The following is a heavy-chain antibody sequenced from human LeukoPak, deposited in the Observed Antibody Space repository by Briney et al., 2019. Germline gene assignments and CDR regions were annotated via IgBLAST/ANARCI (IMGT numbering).Heavy chain of an antibody. Sequence: GGSLRLSCAASGFTFISYWMSWIRQVPGKGLEWVANINQDGSEKNYVDSVKGRFTISRDNAKNSLYLQMNSLKAEDTAVYYCARYWSGGSCWDYWGQGILVTVSS. CDR2: INQDGSEK. D-gene: IGHD2-15*01. CDR3: ARYWSGGSCWDY. J-gene: IGHJ4*02. CDR1: GFTFISYW. V-gene: IGHV3-7*01.